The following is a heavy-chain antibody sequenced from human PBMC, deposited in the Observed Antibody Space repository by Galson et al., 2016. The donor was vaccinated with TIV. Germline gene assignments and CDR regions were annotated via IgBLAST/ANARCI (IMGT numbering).Heavy chain of an antibody. Sequence: VKVSCKVSGHNFTDYYMHWLQQAPGKGFEWMGHVDPEDGKTKYAAKFQGRATMTADTSTDTAYMELSYLRSEDTAIYYCTTVRLRGSGGMDVWGQGTTVIVSS. D-gene: IGHD2-8*01. CDR2: VDPEDGKT. J-gene: IGHJ6*02. V-gene: IGHV1-69-2*01. CDR3: TTVRLRGSGGMDV. CDR1: GHNFTDYY.